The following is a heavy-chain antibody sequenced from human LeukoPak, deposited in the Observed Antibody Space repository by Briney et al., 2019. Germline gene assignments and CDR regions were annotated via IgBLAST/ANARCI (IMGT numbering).Heavy chain of an antibody. V-gene: IGHV4-59*01. Sequence: SETLSLTCTDSGGSFSSSYWSWIRQPPGKGLEWIGYIYYSGSTNHNPSLKSRVTISLDTSKNQFSLKLSSVTAADTAVYYCARGASGSYYGVWFDPWGQGTLVTVSS. CDR3: ARGASGSYYGVWFDP. D-gene: IGHD1-26*01. J-gene: IGHJ5*02. CDR2: IYYSGST. CDR1: GGSFSSSY.